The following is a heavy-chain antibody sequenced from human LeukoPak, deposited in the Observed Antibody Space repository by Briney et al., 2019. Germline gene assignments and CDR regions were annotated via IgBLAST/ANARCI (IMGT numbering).Heavy chain of an antibody. Sequence: GGSLRLSCAASGFTFDDYGMSWVRQAPGKGLEWVSDINWNGGSTGYVDSVKGRFTISRDNAKNSLYLQMNSPRAEDTALYYCARDCGGDCFSNDAFDIWGQGTMVTVSS. V-gene: IGHV3-20*04. CDR1: GFTFDDYG. CDR2: INWNGGST. CDR3: ARDCGGDCFSNDAFDI. J-gene: IGHJ3*02. D-gene: IGHD2-21*02.